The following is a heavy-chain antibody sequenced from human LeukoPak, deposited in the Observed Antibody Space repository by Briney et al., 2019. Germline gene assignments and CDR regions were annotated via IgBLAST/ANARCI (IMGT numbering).Heavy chain of an antibody. CDR2: ISGSGGST. V-gene: IGHV3-23*01. Sequence: GGSLRLSCAASGFMFSNYAMSWVRQAPGEGLEWVSAISGSGGSTYYADSVKGLFTISRDNAKNSLYLQMNSLRAEDTAVYYCARVSGSYSNFLDYWGQGTLVTVSS. D-gene: IGHD1-26*01. CDR1: GFMFSNYA. J-gene: IGHJ4*02. CDR3: ARVSGSYSNFLDY.